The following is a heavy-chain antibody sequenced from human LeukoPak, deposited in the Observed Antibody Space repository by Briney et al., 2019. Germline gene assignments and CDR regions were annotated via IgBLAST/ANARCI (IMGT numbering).Heavy chain of an antibody. V-gene: IGHV4-4*07. Sequence: SETLSLTCVVSGGSISAYYWNWIRQPAGKGLEWVGRLHSSGETTSNPSLMSRATMSLDTSRNHFSLNLTSVTAADTAIYYCAREGYCSGGSCYYMDVWGKGTTVTVSS. D-gene: IGHD2-15*01. CDR2: LHSSGET. CDR1: GGSISAYY. J-gene: IGHJ6*03. CDR3: AREGYCSGGSCYYMDV.